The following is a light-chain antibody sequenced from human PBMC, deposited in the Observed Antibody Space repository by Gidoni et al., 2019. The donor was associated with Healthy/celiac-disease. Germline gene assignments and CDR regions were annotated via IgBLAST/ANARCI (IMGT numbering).Light chain of an antibody. J-gene: IGKJ2*01. Sequence: EILITQSPATLSVSPGERATLSCRASQSVSSNLAWYQQKPGQAPRPLIYGASTRATGIPARFSGSGSGTEFTLTISSLQYEDFAVYYCQQYNDWPPYTFGQGTKLEI. CDR2: GAS. V-gene: IGKV3-15*01. CDR3: QQYNDWPPYT. CDR1: QSVSSN.